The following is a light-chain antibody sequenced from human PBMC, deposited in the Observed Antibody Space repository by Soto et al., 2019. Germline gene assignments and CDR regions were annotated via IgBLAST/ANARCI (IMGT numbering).Light chain of an antibody. CDR3: CSYTTSSTYV. CDR2: EVN. V-gene: IGLV2-14*01. J-gene: IGLJ1*01. CDR1: SSDVGRYNY. Sequence: QSVLTQPASVSGSPGQSITISRSGTSSDVGRYNYVSWYQQHPGKAPKLMIYEVNNRPSGASNRFSGSKSDNTASLTISGLQAEDEADYYCCSYTTSSTYVFGTGTKVTVL.